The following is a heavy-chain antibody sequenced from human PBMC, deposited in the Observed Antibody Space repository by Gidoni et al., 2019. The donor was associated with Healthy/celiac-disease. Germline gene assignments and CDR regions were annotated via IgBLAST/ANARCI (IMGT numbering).Heavy chain of an antibody. Sequence: QVQLQESGPGLVKPSQTLSLTCTVSGGSISSGSYYWSWIRQPAGKGLEWIGRIYTSGRTNYNPSLKSRVTMSVDTSKNQFSLKLSSVTAADTAVYYCAREVDYDILTGRPNGGFDPWGQGTLVTVSS. CDR3: AREVDYDILTGRPNGGFDP. CDR1: GGSISSGSYY. J-gene: IGHJ5*02. D-gene: IGHD3-9*01. CDR2: IYTSGRT. V-gene: IGHV4-61*02.